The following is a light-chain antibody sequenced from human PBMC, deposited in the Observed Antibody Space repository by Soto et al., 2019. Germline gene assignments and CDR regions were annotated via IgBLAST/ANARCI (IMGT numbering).Light chain of an antibody. CDR1: QSVSSSY. J-gene: IGKJ1*01. CDR2: DAS. V-gene: IGKV3-20*01. Sequence: ETVLTQSPGTLSLSPGERATLSCRARQSVSSSYLAWYQQKPGQAPRLLIYDASSMATGIPDRFRGSGSGTDVAITISRREPEDWAVKDWQQNVRYPPALTVGQGTKVEIK. CDR3: QQNVRYPPALT.